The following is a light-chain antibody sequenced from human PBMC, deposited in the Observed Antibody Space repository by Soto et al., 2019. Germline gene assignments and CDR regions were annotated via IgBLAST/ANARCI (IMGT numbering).Light chain of an antibody. CDR3: QQYGSSPRT. CDR2: GVS. V-gene: IGKV3-20*01. J-gene: IGKJ2*01. CDR1: QSVNSNF. Sequence: EIVLTQSPGTLSMSPGERATLSCRASQSVNSNFFAWYQQKPRQAPRTLIYGVSTRATGIPDRFTGSGSGTDFALTISGLEPEDFAVYYCQQYGSSPRTFGQGTKVEIK.